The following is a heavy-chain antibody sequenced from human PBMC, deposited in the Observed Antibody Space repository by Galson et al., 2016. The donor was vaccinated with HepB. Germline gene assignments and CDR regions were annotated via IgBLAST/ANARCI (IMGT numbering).Heavy chain of an antibody. CDR2: ISSSSSYT. CDR3: ARPRGQPDDAFDI. J-gene: IGHJ3*02. V-gene: IGHV3-11*06. Sequence: SLRLSCAVSGLTFSDYYMSWIRQAPGKGLEWVAYISSSSSYTCYTDSVKGRFTISRDNAKSSLYLQMNSLRAEDTAVYYCARPRGQPDDAFDIWGQGTMVTVSS. D-gene: IGHD3-10*01. CDR1: GLTFSDYY.